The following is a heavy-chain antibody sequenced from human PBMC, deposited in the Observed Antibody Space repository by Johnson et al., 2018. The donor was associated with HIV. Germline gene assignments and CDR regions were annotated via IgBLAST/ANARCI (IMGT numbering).Heavy chain of an antibody. V-gene: IGHV3-30-3*01. CDR2: ISYDGSNK. CDR1: GFTFSSYA. Sequence: QVQLLESGGGVVQPGGSLRLSCAASGFTFSSYAMHWVRQAPGKGLEWVAVISYDGSNKYYADSVKGRSTISRDNSWNTLYLQMNSLRAEEAAVYYCARAGQQWLADAFDSWGQGTMVTVSS. D-gene: IGHD6-19*01. CDR3: ARAGQQWLADAFDS. J-gene: IGHJ3*02.